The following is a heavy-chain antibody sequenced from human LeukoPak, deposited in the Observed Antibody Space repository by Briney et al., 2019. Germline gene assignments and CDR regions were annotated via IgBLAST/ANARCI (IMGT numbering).Heavy chain of an antibody. CDR3: ARLSGSYYFDY. CDR1: GGSISSYY. D-gene: IGHD1-26*01. J-gene: IGHJ4*02. V-gene: IGHV4-59*08. CDR2: IYYSGST. Sequence: SETLSLTCTVSGGSISSYYWSWIRQPPGKGLEWIGYIYYSGSTNYNTSLKSRVTISVDTSKNQFSLKLSSVTAADTSVDYCARLSGSYYFDYWGQGTLVTVSS.